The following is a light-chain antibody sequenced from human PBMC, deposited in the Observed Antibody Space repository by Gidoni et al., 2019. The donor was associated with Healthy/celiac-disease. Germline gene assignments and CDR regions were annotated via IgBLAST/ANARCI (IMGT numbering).Light chain of an antibody. J-gene: IGKJ1*01. CDR3: QQSYSTRRT. CDR1: QSISSY. CDR2: AAS. V-gene: IGKV1-39*01. Sequence: DIQMTQSPSSLSASVGDRVTITCRGSQSISSYLNWYQQKPGKAPKLLIYAASSLQSGVPSRFSGSGSGTDFTLTISSLQPEDFATYYCQQSYSTRRTFGQGTKVEIK.